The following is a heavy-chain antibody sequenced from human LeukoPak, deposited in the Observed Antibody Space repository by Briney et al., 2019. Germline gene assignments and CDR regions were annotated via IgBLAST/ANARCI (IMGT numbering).Heavy chain of an antibody. J-gene: IGHJ6*03. CDR2: INPNSGGT. Sequence: ASVKVSCKASGYTFTGYYMHWVRQAPGQGLEWMGWINPNSGGTNYAQKFQGRVTMTRDTSISTAYMELSRLRSDDTAVYYCARVPIAAAGTGYYYYMDVWGKGTTVTVSS. CDR3: ARVPIAAAGTGYYYYMDV. CDR1: GYTFTGYY. D-gene: IGHD6-13*01. V-gene: IGHV1-2*02.